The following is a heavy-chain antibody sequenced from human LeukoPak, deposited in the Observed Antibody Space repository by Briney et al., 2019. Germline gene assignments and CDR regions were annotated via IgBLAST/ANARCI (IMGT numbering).Heavy chain of an antibody. J-gene: IGHJ4*02. V-gene: IGHV3-33*01. CDR1: GFPFKSYG. D-gene: IGHD2-8*02. CDR3: ARDSRGTAGGFDY. CDR2: IWYDGSNK. Sequence: GSLRLSCAASGFPFKSYGMHWVRQAPGKGLEWVAVIWYDGSNKYYADSVKGRFTISRDNSKNTLYLQMNSLRAEDTAVYYCARDSRGTAGGFDYWGQGTLVTVSS.